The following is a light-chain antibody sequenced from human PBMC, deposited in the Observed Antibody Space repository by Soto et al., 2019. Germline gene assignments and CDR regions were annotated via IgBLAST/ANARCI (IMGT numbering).Light chain of an antibody. Sequence: QLVLTQSPSASASLGASVKLTCTLSSGHSSYAIAWHQQQPEKGPRYLMKLNSDGSHRKGDGIPDRFSGSSSGAEHYLTISSLQSEDEADYYCQTWDTGIGVFGGRTKLTVL. V-gene: IGLV4-69*01. CDR3: QTWDTGIGV. CDR1: SGHSSYA. CDR2: LNSDGSH. J-gene: IGLJ2*01.